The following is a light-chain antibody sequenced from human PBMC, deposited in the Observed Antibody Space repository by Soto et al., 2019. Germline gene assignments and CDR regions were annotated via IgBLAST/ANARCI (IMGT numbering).Light chain of an antibody. Sequence: VVAQPPSASGTPGQSVTMSCSGSDSNIVSNSVSWYLHLPGTAPKLLIFSDNQRPSGVPDRFSGSKSGTSASLAISGLQSEDEADYYCASWDDSLSGPVFGGGTKLTVL. CDR3: ASWDDSLSGPV. J-gene: IGLJ3*02. V-gene: IGLV1-44*01. CDR2: SDN. CDR1: DSNIVSNS.